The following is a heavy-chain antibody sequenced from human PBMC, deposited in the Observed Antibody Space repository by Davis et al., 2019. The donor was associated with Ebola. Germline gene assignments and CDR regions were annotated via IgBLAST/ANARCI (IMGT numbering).Heavy chain of an antibody. V-gene: IGHV3-9*01. CDR2: INWNSAFI. CDR3: AKGGDFPTSSLNHFYYGVDA. D-gene: IGHD2-2*01. J-gene: IGHJ6*02. CDR1: GFVFDDHA. Sequence: GGSLRLSCTGSGFVFDDHAIHWVRQAPGKGLEWVAGINWNSAFIVYLYSVKGRFTISRDNAKNSVYLQMNNLRVEDTALYYCAKGGDFPTSSLNHFYYGVDAWGQGTTVTVSS.